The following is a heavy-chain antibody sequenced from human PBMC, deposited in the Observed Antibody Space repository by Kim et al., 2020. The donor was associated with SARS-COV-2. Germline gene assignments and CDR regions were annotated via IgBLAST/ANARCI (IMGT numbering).Heavy chain of an antibody. V-gene: IGHV4-31*03. J-gene: IGHJ4*02. D-gene: IGHD2-21*02. CDR2: IYYSGST. CDR1: GGSISSGGYY. Sequence: SETLSLTCTVSGGSISSGGYYWSWIRQHPGKGLEWIGYIYYSGSTYYNPSLKSRVTISVDTSKNQFSLKLSSVTAADTAVYYCARGVGYCGGDCYSTYFDYWGQGTLVTVSS. CDR3: ARGVGYCGGDCYSTYFDY.